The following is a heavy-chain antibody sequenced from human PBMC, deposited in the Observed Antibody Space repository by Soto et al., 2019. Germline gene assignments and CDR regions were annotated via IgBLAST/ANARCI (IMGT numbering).Heavy chain of an antibody. V-gene: IGHV1-69*13. D-gene: IGHD3-22*01. CDR1: GGTFSTFA. CDR3: ARDPYYYDSGGYPSLYNWFDP. CDR2: IPMFGTP. J-gene: IGHJ5*01. Sequence: SVKVSFKASGGTFSTFAISWLRQAPGQGLEWVGGIPMFGTPNYAQKFQGRVTITADESTNTAYMELTSLRSEDTAVYYCARDPYYYDSGGYPSLYNWFDPWGQGTLVTVSS.